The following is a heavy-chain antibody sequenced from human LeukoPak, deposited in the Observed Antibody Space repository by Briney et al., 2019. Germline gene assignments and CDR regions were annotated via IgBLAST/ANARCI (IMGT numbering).Heavy chain of an antibody. J-gene: IGHJ4*02. CDR3: ARGLAAAGYFDY. Sequence: SETLSLTCTVSGGSISSSSYYWGWIRQPPGKGLEWIGSIYYSGSTYYNPSLKSRVTISVDTSKNQFSLKLSSVTAADTAVYYCARGLAAAGYFDYWGQGTLVTVSS. CDR2: IYYSGST. CDR1: GGSISSSSYY. D-gene: IGHD6-13*01. V-gene: IGHV4-39*07.